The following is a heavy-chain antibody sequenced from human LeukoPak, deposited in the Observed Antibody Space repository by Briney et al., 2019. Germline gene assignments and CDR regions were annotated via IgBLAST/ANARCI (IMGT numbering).Heavy chain of an antibody. D-gene: IGHD3-22*01. V-gene: IGHV3-49*03. Sequence: GGSLRLSCTASGFTFGDYAMSWSRQAPGKGLEWVGFIRSKAYGGTTEYAASVKGRFTISRDDSKSIAYLQMNSLKTEDTAVYYCTRNTWDYDSSGYWGQGTLVTVSS. J-gene: IGHJ4*02. CDR3: TRNTWDYDSSGY. CDR2: IRSKAYGGTT. CDR1: GFTFGDYA.